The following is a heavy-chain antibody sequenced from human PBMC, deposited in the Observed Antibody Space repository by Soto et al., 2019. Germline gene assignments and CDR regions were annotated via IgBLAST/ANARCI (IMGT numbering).Heavy chain of an antibody. CDR1: GYNFIKYG. CDR2: ISPYSGYT. V-gene: IGHV1-18*01. Sequence: QVQLVQSGAEVKKPGASVKVSCKGLGYNFIKYGINWVRQAPGQGLEWMGWISPYSGYTHSAQKFQGRLTLTTDTAATTAYMELSSLRSADTALYYCTREAIVVIPAAQPSHFDSWCQGTLVTVSS. CDR3: TREAIVVIPAAQPSHFDS. D-gene: IGHD2-2*01. J-gene: IGHJ4*02.